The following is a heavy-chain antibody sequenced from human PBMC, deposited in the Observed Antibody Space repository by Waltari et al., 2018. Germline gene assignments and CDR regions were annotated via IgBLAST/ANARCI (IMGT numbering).Heavy chain of an antibody. CDR3: GKSDDFFSGYYIEN. Sequence: QVQLAESGGTVVEPGESLTLACAACGWPLCSSGMHWVRQAPGKGLKWVAFIRYDGIKKFTADSLKGRFTISRDNRKKTLYLDMDSLRPEDTAVYYCGKSDDFFSGYYIENWGHGTPVTVSS. CDR2: IRYDGIKK. D-gene: IGHD3-3*01. CDR1: GWPLCSSG. J-gene: IGHJ4*01. V-gene: IGHV3-30*02.